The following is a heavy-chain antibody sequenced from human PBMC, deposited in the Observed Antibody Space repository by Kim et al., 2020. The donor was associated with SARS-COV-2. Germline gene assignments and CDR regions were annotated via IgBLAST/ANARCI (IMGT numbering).Heavy chain of an antibody. CDR3: AAGRFYYDSSGRDY. V-gene: IGHV3-23*01. J-gene: IGHJ4*02. CDR2: ISGSGGST. CDR1: GFTFSSYA. D-gene: IGHD3-22*01. Sequence: GGSLRLSCAASGFTFSSYAMSWVRQAPGKGLEWVSAISGSGGSTYYADSVKGRFTISRDNSKNTLYLQMNSLRAEDTAVYYCAAGRFYYDSSGRDYWGQGTLVTVSS.